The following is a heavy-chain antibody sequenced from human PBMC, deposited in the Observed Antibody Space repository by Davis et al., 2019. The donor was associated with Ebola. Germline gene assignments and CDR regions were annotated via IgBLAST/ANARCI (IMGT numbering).Heavy chain of an antibody. V-gene: IGHV3-74*01. CDR1: GFTFSTYW. J-gene: IGHJ5*01. CDR3: ARGRTVTNNWFDS. D-gene: IGHD4-17*01. CDR2: IEGDGTTK. Sequence: GESLKISCVASGFTFSTYWMHWVRQAPGKGLVWVSRIEGDGTTKTYADSVKGRFTISRDHAKNTVYLQMSNLRADDTAVYYCARGRTVTNNWFDSWGRGTLVTVSP.